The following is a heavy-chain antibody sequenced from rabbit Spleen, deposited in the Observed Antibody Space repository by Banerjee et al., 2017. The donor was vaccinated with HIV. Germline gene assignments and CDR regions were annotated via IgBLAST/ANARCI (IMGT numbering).Heavy chain of an antibody. CDR1: GFSFSSSYY. J-gene: IGHJ4*01. CDR2: IDPVFGSA. D-gene: IGHD8-1*01. V-gene: IGHV1S45*01. Sequence: QEQLEESGGDLVKPEGSLTLTCTASGFSFSSSYYMYWVRQAPGKGLEWIGYIDPVFGSAYYASWVNGRFSISRENTQNTVSLQLTSLTAADTATYFCARDGVGGSYFALWGPGTLVTVS. CDR3: ARDGVGGSYFAL.